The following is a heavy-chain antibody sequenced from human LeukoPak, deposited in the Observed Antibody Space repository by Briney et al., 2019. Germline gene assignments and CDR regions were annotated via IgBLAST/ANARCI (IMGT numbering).Heavy chain of an antibody. CDR1: GGSISDYY. Sequence: SETLSLTCTVSGGSISDYYWSWIRQPAGKRLEWIGRIYSSGSTNYNPSLKSRVTMSADKSKRQFSLKLSSVTAADTAVYYCARELSTGWPGFDSWGQGTLVTVSS. V-gene: IGHV4-4*07. D-gene: IGHD6-19*01. CDR3: ARELSTGWPGFDS. CDR2: IYSSGST. J-gene: IGHJ4*02.